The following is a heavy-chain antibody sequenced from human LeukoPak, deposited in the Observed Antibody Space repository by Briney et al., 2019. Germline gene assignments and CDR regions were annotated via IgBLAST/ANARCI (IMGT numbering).Heavy chain of an antibody. J-gene: IGHJ4*02. Sequence: GGSLRLSCAASGFTFSSYAMSWVRQAPGKGLEWVSAISGSGGSTYYADPVKGRFTISRDNSKNTLYLQMNSLRTEDTAVYYCAKVPSTVTTKFGYWGQGTLVTVSS. D-gene: IGHD4-17*01. CDR2: ISGSGGST. CDR1: GFTFSSYA. CDR3: AKVPSTVTTKFGY. V-gene: IGHV3-23*01.